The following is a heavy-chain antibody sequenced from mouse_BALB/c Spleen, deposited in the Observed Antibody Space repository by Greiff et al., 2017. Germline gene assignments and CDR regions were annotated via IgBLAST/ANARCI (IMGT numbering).Heavy chain of an antibody. D-gene: IGHD2-14*01. CDR3: TRSGYYRYPFAY. J-gene: IGHJ3*01. CDR1: GYTFTDYE. CDR2: IDPETGGT. V-gene: IGHV1-15*01. Sequence: VKLMESGAELVRPGASVTLSCKASGYTFTDYEMHWVKQTPVHGLEWIGAIDPETGGTAYNQKFKGKATLTADKSSSTAYMELRSLTSEDSAVYYCTRSGYYRYPFAYWGQGTLVTVSA.